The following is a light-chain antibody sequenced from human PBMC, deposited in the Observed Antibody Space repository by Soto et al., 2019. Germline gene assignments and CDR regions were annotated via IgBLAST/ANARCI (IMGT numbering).Light chain of an antibody. CDR2: SDN. CDR3: AAWDGSLNAVV. CDR1: SSNIGSNA. J-gene: IGLJ2*01. Sequence: QSVLTQPPSASGTPGQRVTISCSGSSSNIGSNAVSWYQQLPGTAPKLLIYSDNQRPSGVPDRFSGSKSGTSASLAISGLQSEDDADYYCAAWDGSLNAVVFGGGTQLTVL. V-gene: IGLV1-44*01.